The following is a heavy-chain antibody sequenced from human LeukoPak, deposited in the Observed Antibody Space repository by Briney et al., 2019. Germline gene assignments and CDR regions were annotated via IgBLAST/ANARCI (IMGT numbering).Heavy chain of an antibody. Sequence: GGSLRLSCAASGFTFSSYAMTWVRQAPGKGLEWVANINQDESDKYYVDSVRGRFTISRDNTKNSLYLQMNSLRAEDTAVYYCAKDYYYGSYWGQGTLVTASS. CDR3: AKDYYYGSY. J-gene: IGHJ4*02. D-gene: IGHD3-10*01. CDR1: GFTFSSYA. CDR2: INQDESDK. V-gene: IGHV3-7*01.